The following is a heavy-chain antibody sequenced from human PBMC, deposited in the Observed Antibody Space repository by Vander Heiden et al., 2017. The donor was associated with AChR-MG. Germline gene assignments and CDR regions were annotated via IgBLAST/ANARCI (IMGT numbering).Heavy chain of an antibody. CDR3: AKDQLRVDTAMVRPFDY. CDR2: ISGSGGST. V-gene: IGHV3-23*01. CDR1: GFTFSSYA. D-gene: IGHD5-18*01. J-gene: IGHJ4*02. Sequence: LLASGGGLLQPGGSLRLSCAASGFTFSSYAMTWVRQSPGHGLEWVSAISGSGGSTYYADSVKGRFTISRDNSKNTLYLQMNSLRAEDTAVYYCAKDQLRVDTAMVRPFDYWGQGTLVTVSS.